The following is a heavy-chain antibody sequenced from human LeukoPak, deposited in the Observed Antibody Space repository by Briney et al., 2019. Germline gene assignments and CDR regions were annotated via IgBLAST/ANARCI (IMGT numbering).Heavy chain of an antibody. D-gene: IGHD3-3*01. J-gene: IGHJ4*02. V-gene: IGHV1-18*01. CDR3: ARGDYDFWSGYPPGDY. CDR1: GYTFTSYG. CDR2: ISAYNGNT. Sequence: ASVKVSCKASGYTFTSYGISWVRQAPGQGLEWMGWISAYNGNTNYAQKLQGRVTMTTDTSTSTAYMELRSLRSDDTAVYYCARGDYDFWSGYPPGDYWGQGTLVTVSS.